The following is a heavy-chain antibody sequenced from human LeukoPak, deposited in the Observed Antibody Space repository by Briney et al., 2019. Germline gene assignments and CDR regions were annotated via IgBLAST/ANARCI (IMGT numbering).Heavy chain of an antibody. V-gene: IGHV3-7*03. D-gene: IGHD4-17*01. J-gene: IGHJ6*03. CDR1: GFTFSSYW. Sequence: PGGSLRLSCAASGFTFSSYWMSWVRQAPGKGLEWVANIKKDGSEKYYVDSVKGRFTISRDNAKTSLYLQMNSLRAEDTAVYYCARDQKSLHDYGFYYYYYYYMDVWGKGTTVTISS. CDR2: IKKDGSEK. CDR3: ARDQKSLHDYGFYYYYYYYMDV.